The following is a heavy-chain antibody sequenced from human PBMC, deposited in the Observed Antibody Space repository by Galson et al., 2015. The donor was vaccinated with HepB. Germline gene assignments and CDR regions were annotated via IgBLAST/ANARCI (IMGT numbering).Heavy chain of an antibody. J-gene: IGHJ4*02. V-gene: IGHV1-69*13. Sequence: SVKVSCKASGGTFSTYAIRWVRQAPGQGLEWMGGIIPNFGTANYAQNFQGRVTITADESTSTAYMELSSLRSEDTAVYYCARELGSGGGYWGQGTLVTVSS. CDR1: GGTFSTYA. D-gene: IGHD3-16*01. CDR3: ARELGSGGGY. CDR2: IIPNFGTA.